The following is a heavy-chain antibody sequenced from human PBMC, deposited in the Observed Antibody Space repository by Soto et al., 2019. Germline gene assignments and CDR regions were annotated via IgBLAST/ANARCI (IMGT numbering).Heavy chain of an antibody. J-gene: IGHJ4*02. CDR3: AKDLACTNGGCYPWVDY. CDR1: GFTFSNFA. Sequence: HPGGSLRLSCVASGFTFSNFAMHWVRQAPGKGLQWVSSISRSGESTYYADSVKGRFTISRDNSKNTLYLQMNSLGAEDTALYYCAKDLACTNGGCYPWVDYWGQGNMVTVSS. V-gene: IGHV3-23*01. D-gene: IGHD2-8*01. CDR2: ISRSGEST.